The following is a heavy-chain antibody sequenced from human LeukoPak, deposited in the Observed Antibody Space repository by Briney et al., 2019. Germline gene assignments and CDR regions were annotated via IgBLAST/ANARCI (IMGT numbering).Heavy chain of an antibody. CDR1: GFSFSSSG. D-gene: IGHD1-1*01. CDR2: TQFDDSYK. J-gene: IGHJ5*02. V-gene: IGHV3-30*02. CDR3: AKSSAGITWFDP. Sequence: GGSLRLSCAASGFSFSSSGMHWVRQAPGKGPEWVAFTQFDDSYKAYGDSVKGRFTISRDNSKNTLYLQMDSLRSDDTAVHYCAKSSAGITWFDPWGQGTLVTVSS.